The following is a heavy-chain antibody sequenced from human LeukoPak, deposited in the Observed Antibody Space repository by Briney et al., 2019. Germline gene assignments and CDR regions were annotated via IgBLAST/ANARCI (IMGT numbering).Heavy chain of an antibody. D-gene: IGHD3-3*01. CDR2: ISAYNGNT. V-gene: IGHV1-18*01. J-gene: IGHJ4*02. CDR1: GYTFTSYG. Sequence: ASVKVSCTASGYTFTSYGISWVRQAPGQGLEWMGWISAYNGNTNYAQKLQGRVTMTTDTSTSTAYMELRSLRSDDTAVYYCARQTYYDFWSGYYIPYFDYWGQGTLVTVSS. CDR3: ARQTYYDFWSGYYIPYFDY.